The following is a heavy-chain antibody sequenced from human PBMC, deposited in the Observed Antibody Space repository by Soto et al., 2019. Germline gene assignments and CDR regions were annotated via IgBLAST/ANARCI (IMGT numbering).Heavy chain of an antibody. CDR1: GYSFAGYW. Sequence: PGESLKISCKGSGYSFAGYWITWVRQEPEKGLEWMGRIDPSDSQTYYSPSFRGHVTISVTKSITTVFLQWSSLRASDTAMYYCARQIYDSDTGPNFQYYFDSWGQGTPVTVSS. D-gene: IGHD3-22*01. CDR3: ARQIYDSDTGPNFQYYFDS. CDR2: IDPSDSQT. V-gene: IGHV5-10-1*01. J-gene: IGHJ4*02.